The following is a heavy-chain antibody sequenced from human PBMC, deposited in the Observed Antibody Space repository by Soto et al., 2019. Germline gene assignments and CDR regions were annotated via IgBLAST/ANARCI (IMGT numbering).Heavy chain of an antibody. CDR2: IYYSGST. D-gene: IGHD6-13*01. CDR1: GGSISSYY. Sequence: QVQLQESGPGLVKPSETLSLTCTVSGGSISSYYWSWIRQPPGKGLEWIGYIYYSGSTNYNPSLKSRVTISVDTSKNQFSLKLSSVTAADTAVYYCARDCRSSWPYYYYGMDVWGQGTTVTVSS. CDR3: ARDCRSSWPYYYYGMDV. J-gene: IGHJ6*02. V-gene: IGHV4-59*01.